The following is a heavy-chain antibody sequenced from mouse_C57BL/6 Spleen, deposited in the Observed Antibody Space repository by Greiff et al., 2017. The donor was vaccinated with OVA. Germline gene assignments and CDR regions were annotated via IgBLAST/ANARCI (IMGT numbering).Heavy chain of an antibody. Sequence: EVRLVESGEGLVKPGVSLKLSCAASGFTFSSYAMSWVRQTPEKRLEWVAYISSGGDYIYYADTVKGRFTISRDNARNTLYLQMSSLKSEDTAMYYCTRDRGELEGYAMDYWGQGTSVTVSS. D-gene: IGHD1-3*01. CDR1: GFTFSSYA. CDR2: ISSGGDYI. V-gene: IGHV5-9-1*02. J-gene: IGHJ4*01. CDR3: TRDRGELEGYAMDY.